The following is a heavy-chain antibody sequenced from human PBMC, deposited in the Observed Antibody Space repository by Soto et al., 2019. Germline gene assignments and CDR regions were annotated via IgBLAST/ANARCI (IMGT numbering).Heavy chain of an antibody. J-gene: IGHJ6*02. CDR2: ISSSSSYI. CDR1: GFTFSSDW. CDR3: ARDLEGAAADNGYYYYGMDV. Sequence: GGSLRLSCAASGFTFSSDWMTWVRQAPGKGLEWVSYISSSSSYIYYADSVKGRFTISRDNAKNSLYLQMNSLRAEDTAVYYCARDLEGAAADNGYYYYGMDVWGQGTTVTVSS. D-gene: IGHD6-13*01. V-gene: IGHV3-21*05.